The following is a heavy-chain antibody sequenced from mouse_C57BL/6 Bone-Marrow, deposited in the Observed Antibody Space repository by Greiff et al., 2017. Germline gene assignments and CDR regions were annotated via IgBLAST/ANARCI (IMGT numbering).Heavy chain of an antibody. D-gene: IGHD2-10*02. V-gene: IGHV5-6*01. Sequence: EVKLMESGGDLVKPGGSLKLSCAASGFTFSSYGMSWVRQTPDKRLEWVATISSGGSYTYYPDSVKGRFTISRDNAKNTLYLQRSSLKAEDTAMYYWARHPRTGFAYWGQGTLVTVSA. CDR1: GFTFSSYG. CDR3: ARHPRTGFAY. J-gene: IGHJ3*01. CDR2: ISSGGSYT.